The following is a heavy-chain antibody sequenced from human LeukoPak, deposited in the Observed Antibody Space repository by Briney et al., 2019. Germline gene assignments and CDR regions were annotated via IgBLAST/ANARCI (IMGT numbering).Heavy chain of an antibody. V-gene: IGHV3-7*01. CDR3: ARAVFRGPKTTVTTGALGY. Sequence: GGSLRLSCAASGFTFSHFWMSWVRQAPGKGLEWVAYIKKTGSETYYVDSVKGRFTITRDNTRNSLFLQMYSLRAEDTAVYFCARAVFRGPKTTVTTGALGYWGQGTLVTVSS. J-gene: IGHJ4*02. CDR1: GFTFSHFW. D-gene: IGHD4-11*01. CDR2: IKKTGSET.